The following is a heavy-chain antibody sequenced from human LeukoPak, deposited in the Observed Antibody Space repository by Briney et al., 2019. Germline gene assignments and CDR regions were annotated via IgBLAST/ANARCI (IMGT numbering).Heavy chain of an antibody. V-gene: IGHV3-30*19. CDR3: ARDRGGRTYITMIVVVESAFDI. D-gene: IGHD3-22*01. CDR2: ISYDGSNK. J-gene: IGHJ3*02. CDR1: GFTFSTYG. Sequence: GGSLRLSCAASGFTFSTYGMHWVRQAPGKGLEWVAVISYDGSNKYYADSVKGRFTISRDNSKNTLYLQMNSLRAEDTAVYYCARDRGGRTYITMIVVVESAFDIWGQGTMVTVSS.